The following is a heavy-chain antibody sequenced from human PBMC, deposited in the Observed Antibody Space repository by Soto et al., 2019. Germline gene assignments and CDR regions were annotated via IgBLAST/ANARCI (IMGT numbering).Heavy chain of an antibody. Sequence: SETLSLTCTVSGGSIRSSSYYWGWIRQPPGKGLEWIGSIYYSGSTYYNPSLKSRVTISVDTSKNQFSLKLSSVTAADTAVYYCASGCSSTSCYPGGDYWGQVTLVTVS. D-gene: IGHD2-2*01. J-gene: IGHJ4*02. CDR3: ASGCSSTSCYPGGDY. V-gene: IGHV4-39*01. CDR1: GGSIRSSSYY. CDR2: IYYSGST.